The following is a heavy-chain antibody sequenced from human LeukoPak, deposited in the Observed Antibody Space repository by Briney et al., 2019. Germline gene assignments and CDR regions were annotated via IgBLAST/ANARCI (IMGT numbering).Heavy chain of an antibody. CDR1: RFTFSSYV. CDR2: ISYDGNNE. J-gene: IGHJ6*03. D-gene: IGHD1-14*01. Sequence: GGSLRLSCAASRFTFSSYVMHWVRQAPGKGLEWMSAISYDGNNEYYADSVKGRFTISRDNSKNTLCLQLNSLRAEDSAVYYCARDFNPSNYYYYMDVWGKGTTVTVSS. V-gene: IGHV3-30*04. CDR3: ARDFNPSNYYYYMDV.